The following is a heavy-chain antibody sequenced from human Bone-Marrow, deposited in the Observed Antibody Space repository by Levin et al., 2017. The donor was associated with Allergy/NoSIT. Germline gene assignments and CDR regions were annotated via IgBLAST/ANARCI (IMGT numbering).Heavy chain of an antibody. J-gene: IGHJ6*04. CDR2: ISWNSADI. D-gene: IGHD6-13*01. CDR1: GFTFDDYA. Sequence: SLKISCAASGFTFDDYAMHWVRQAPGKGLEWVAGISWNSADIEYADSVKGRFTISRDNSRNSLYLQMNSLRAEDTALYYCAKDMLAKYTNSWGMEVWGKGTTVTVSS. V-gene: IGHV3-9*01. CDR3: AKDMLAKYTNSWGMEV.